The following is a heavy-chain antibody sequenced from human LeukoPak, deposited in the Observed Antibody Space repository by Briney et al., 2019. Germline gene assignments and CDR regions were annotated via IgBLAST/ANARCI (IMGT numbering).Heavy chain of an antibody. V-gene: IGHV3-30-3*01. D-gene: IGHD2-15*01. Sequence: GRSLRLSCAASGFTFSSYAMHWVRQAPGKGLEWVAVTSYDGSNKYYADSVKGRFTISRDNSKNTLYLQMNSLRAEDTAVYYCARDYCSGGSCYQDYWGQGTLVTVSS. CDR1: GFTFSSYA. J-gene: IGHJ4*02. CDR3: ARDYCSGGSCYQDY. CDR2: TSYDGSNK.